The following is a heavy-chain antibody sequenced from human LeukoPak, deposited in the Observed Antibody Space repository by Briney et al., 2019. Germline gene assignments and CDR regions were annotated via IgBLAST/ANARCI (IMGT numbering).Heavy chain of an antibody. CDR1: GYTLTELS. J-gene: IGHJ5*02. V-gene: IGHV1-24*01. CDR2: FDPGDGET. D-gene: IGHD6-13*01. Sequence: ASVKVSCKVSGYTLTELSMHWVRQAPGKGLEWMGGFDPGDGETIYAQKFQGRVTMTEDTSTDTAYMELSSLRSEDTAVYYCATARVGSSSWYNWFDPWGQGTLVTVSS. CDR3: ATARVGSSSWYNWFDP.